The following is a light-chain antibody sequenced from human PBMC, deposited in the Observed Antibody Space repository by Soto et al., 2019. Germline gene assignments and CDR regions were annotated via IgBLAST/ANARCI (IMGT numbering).Light chain of an antibody. J-gene: IGKJ1*01. CDR1: QSVSSNY. CDR3: QQYGSSRT. CDR2: GAS. Sequence: EIVLTQSPGTLSLSPGERATISCRASQSVSSNYLAWYQQKPGQAPRLLIYGASSRATCIPDRFSGSGSGTDFTLTISRLEPEDFAVYYCQQYGSSRTFGQGTKVEIK. V-gene: IGKV3-20*01.